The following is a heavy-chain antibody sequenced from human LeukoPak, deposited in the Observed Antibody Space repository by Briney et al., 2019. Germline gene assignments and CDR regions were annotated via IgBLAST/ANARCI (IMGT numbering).Heavy chain of an antibody. CDR1: GFTFSNYA. Sequence: GGSLRLSCAASGFTFSNYAMSWVRQAPGKGLEWVSAISGSGGSTYYADSVKGRFTISRDNSKNTLYLQMNSLRAEDTAVYYCAKTSTLGLYYFDYWGQGTLVTVSS. J-gene: IGHJ4*02. D-gene: IGHD3-16*01. CDR2: ISGSGGST. CDR3: AKTSTLGLYYFDY. V-gene: IGHV3-23*01.